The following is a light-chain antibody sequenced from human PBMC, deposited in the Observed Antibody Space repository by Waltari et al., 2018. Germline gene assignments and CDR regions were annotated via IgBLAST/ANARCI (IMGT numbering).Light chain of an antibody. CDR3: CSYAGRNIWV. J-gene: IGLJ3*02. Sequence: QSALTQPASVSGSPGQSITISCTGTSSDVGFYNLVSWYQQHPDKAPKRMVYEVIERPSGVSNRFSGSKSVNTASLTSSGLQAEDEADYYCCSYAGRNIWVFGGGTKLTIL. CDR1: SSDVGFYNL. V-gene: IGLV2-23*02. CDR2: EVI.